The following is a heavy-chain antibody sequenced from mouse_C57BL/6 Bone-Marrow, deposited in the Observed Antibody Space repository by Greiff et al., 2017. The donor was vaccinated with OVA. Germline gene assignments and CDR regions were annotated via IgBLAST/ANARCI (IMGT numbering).Heavy chain of an antibody. J-gene: IGHJ2*01. V-gene: IGHV5-4*03. CDR2: ISDGGSYT. CDR3: ARLGRDY. Sequence: EVKLVESGGGLVKPGGSLKLSCAASGFTFSSYAMSWVRQTPEKRLEWVATISDGGSYTYYPDNVKGRFTISRDNAKNNLYLQMSHLKSEDTAMYYCARLGRDYWGQGTTLTVSS. CDR1: GFTFSSYA. D-gene: IGHD4-1*01.